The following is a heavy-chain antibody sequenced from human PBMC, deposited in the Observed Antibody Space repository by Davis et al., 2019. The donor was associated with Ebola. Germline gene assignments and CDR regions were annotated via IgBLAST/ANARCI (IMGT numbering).Heavy chain of an antibody. V-gene: IGHV4-34*01. D-gene: IGHD3-10*01. CDR2: INHSGST. J-gene: IGHJ6*02. CDR3: ARQWVGGAGMDV. CDR1: GGSFSGYY. Sequence: SETLSLTCAVYGGSFSGYYWSWIRQPPGKGLEWSGEINHSGSTNYNPSLKSRVTISVDTSKNQFSLKLRSVTAADTAVYYCARQWVGGAGMDVWGQGTTVTV.